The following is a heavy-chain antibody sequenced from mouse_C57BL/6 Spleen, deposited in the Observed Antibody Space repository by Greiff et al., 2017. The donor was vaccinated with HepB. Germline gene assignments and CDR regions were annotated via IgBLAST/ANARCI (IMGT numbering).Heavy chain of an antibody. Sequence: VQLQQSGAELVKPGASVKLSCKASGYTFTSYWMHWVKQRPGQGLEWIGMIHPNSGSTNYNEKFKSKATLTVDKSSSTAYMQLSSLTSEDSAVYYCARDGTGTGYAMDYWGQGTSVTVSS. V-gene: IGHV1-64*01. J-gene: IGHJ4*01. CDR3: ARDGTGTGYAMDY. CDR2: IHPNSGST. D-gene: IGHD4-1*01. CDR1: GYTFTSYW.